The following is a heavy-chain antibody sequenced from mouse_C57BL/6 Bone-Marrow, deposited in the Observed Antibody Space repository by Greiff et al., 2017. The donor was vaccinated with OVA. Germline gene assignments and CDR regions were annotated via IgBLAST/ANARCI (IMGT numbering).Heavy chain of an antibody. V-gene: IGHV1-63*01. D-gene: IGHD2-1*01. CDR3: AIGKWYFDV. J-gene: IGHJ1*03. Sequence: QVQLKESGAELVRPGTSVKMSCKASGYTFTNYWIGWAKQRPGHGLEWIGDIYPGGGYTNYNEKFKGKATLTADKSSSTAYMQFSSLTSEDSAIYYCAIGKWYFDVWGTGTTVTVSS. CDR1: GYTFTNYW. CDR2: IYPGGGYT.